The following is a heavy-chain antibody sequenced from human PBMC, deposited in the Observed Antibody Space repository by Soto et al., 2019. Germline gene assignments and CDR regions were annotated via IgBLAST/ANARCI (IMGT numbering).Heavy chain of an antibody. J-gene: IGHJ5*02. CDR3: ARGYSSSWYRRNWFDP. Sequence: PSETLSLTCAVYGGSFSGYYWTWIRQPPGKGLEWIGEINHSGVSNYNPSLKSRVTFSVDTSKNHFSLKLSSVTAADTAVYYCARGYSSSWYRRNWFDPWGQGTLVTVSS. V-gene: IGHV4-34*01. CDR2: INHSGVS. CDR1: GGSFSGYY. D-gene: IGHD6-13*01.